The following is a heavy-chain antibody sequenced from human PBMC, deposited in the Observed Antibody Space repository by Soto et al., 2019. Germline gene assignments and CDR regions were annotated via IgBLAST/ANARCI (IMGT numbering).Heavy chain of an antibody. CDR3: ARVDGGNSRWFDP. CDR2: IYYSGST. Sequence: QVQLQESGPGLVKPSETLSLICTVSGGSISSYYWSWIRQPPGNGLEWIGYIYYSGSTNYNPSLKSLVTRSVDTSKSQFSLKLSSVTAADTAVYYCARVDGGNSRWFDPWGQGTLVTVSS. V-gene: IGHV4-59*01. CDR1: GGSISSYY. D-gene: IGHD2-21*02. J-gene: IGHJ5*02.